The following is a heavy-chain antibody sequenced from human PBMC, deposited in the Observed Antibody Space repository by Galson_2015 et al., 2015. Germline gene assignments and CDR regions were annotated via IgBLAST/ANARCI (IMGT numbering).Heavy chain of an antibody. Sequence: ETLSLTCTVSGGSISSFYWSWIRQPPGTGLEWIGYIYYSGSTNYNPSLKSRVTMSVDTSKNQFSLKLSSVTAADTAVYYCARGRGSTSYWGQGTQVTVSS. CDR3: ARGRGSTSY. CDR1: GGSISSFY. V-gene: IGHV4-59*01. CDR2: IYYSGST. J-gene: IGHJ4*02. D-gene: IGHD2-2*01.